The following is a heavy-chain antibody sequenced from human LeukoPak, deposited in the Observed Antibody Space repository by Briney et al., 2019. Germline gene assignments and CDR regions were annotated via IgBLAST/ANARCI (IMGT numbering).Heavy chain of an antibody. CDR3: ARENGNSVFDY. CDR2: IDYRGST. Sequence: SETLSLTCTVSGDSISTYYWSWIRQPPGKGLEWIAYIDYRGSTTYNPSLRSRVTISVDRSKNQFSLKLSSVTAADTAVYYCARENGNSVFDYWGQGTLVTVSS. CDR1: GDSISTYY. D-gene: IGHD4-23*01. J-gene: IGHJ4*02. V-gene: IGHV4-59*12.